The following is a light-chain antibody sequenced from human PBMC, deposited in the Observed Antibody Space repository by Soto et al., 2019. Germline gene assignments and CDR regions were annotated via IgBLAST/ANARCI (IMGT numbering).Light chain of an antibody. V-gene: IGKV1-9*01. CDR3: QQLNTYPLT. CDR1: QGISTY. J-gene: IGKJ3*01. Sequence: DIQLTQSPSFLSASVGDRVTITCRASQGISTYLAWYQQKPGKAPNLLIYAASTLQSGVPSRFSGTGSGTEFTLTIGSLQHEDFATYFCQQLNTYPLTFGPGTKVDI. CDR2: AAS.